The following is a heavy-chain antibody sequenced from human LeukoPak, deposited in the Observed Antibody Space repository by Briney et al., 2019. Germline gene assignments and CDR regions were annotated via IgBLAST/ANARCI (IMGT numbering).Heavy chain of an antibody. CDR2: ISSSSSTI. Sequence: PGGSLRLSCEASGFTFSSYSMNWVRQAPGKGLEWVSYISSSSSTIYYADSVKGRFTISRGNAKSSLYLQMDSLRAEDTAVYYCASSPYYYDSSGYYSYFQHWGQGTLVTVSS. J-gene: IGHJ1*01. V-gene: IGHV3-48*04. CDR1: GFTFSSYS. D-gene: IGHD3-22*01. CDR3: ASSPYYYDSSGYYSYFQH.